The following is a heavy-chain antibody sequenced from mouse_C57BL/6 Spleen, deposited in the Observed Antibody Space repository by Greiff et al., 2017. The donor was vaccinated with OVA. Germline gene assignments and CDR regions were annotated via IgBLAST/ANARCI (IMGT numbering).Heavy chain of an antibody. Sequence: VKLQQSGAELMKPGASVKLSCKATGYTLTGYWIEWVKQRPGHGLEWIGEILPGSGSTNYNEKFKGKATFTADTSSNTAYMQLSSLTTEDSAIDYCARGGDYGNLYYFDYWGQGTTLTVSS. D-gene: IGHD2-1*01. V-gene: IGHV1-9*01. CDR3: ARGGDYGNLYYFDY. J-gene: IGHJ2*01. CDR1: GYTLTGYW. CDR2: ILPGSGST.